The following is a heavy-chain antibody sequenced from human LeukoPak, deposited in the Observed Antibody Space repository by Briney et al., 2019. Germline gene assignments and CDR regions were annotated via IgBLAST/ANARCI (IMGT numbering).Heavy chain of an antibody. CDR2: IYYSGST. D-gene: IGHD6-19*01. V-gene: IGHV4-39*01. CDR3: ARHEHKAVAGDT. Sequence: SETLSLTCTVSGGSISSSSYYWGWIRQPPGKGLEWIGSIYYSGSTYYNPSLKSRVTISVDTSKNQFSLTLSSVNAAGTSLYYCARHEHKAVAGDTWGQGILVTVSS. CDR1: GGSISSSSYY. J-gene: IGHJ5*02.